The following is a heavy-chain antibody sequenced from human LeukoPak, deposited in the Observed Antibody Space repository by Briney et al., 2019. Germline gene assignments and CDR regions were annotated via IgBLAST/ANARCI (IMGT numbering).Heavy chain of an antibody. CDR2: IYYSGST. Sequence: SETLCLTCTVSGGSISSSSYYWGWIRQPPGKGLEWIGSIYYSGSTYYNPSLKSRVTISVDTSKNQFSLKLSSVTAADTAVYYCARTTVTFFFDYWGQGTLATVSS. D-gene: IGHD4-17*01. V-gene: IGHV4-39*01. J-gene: IGHJ4*02. CDR3: ARTTVTFFFDY. CDR1: GGSISSSSYY.